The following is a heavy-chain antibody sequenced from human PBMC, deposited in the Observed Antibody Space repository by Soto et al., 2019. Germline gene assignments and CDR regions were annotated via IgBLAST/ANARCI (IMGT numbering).Heavy chain of an antibody. J-gene: IGHJ5*02. CDR2: IYYSVST. CDR1: GGSISSGGYY. Sequence: QVQLQESGPGLVKPSQTLSLTCTVSGGSISSGGYYWNWIRQHPGKGLEWIGYIYYSVSTYDNPSLKSRVSISVDTSKNHFSLKLTSVTAADTAVYYCARSVFPWGRGTLVNVSS. CDR3: ARSVFP. V-gene: IGHV4-31*03.